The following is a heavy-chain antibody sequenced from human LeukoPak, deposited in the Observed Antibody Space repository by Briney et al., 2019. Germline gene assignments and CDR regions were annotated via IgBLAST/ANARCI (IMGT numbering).Heavy chain of an antibody. J-gene: IGHJ4*02. D-gene: IGHD1-26*01. CDR2: IYYSGST. V-gene: IGHV4-61*01. CDR1: GGSVNSGSYY. CDR3: ARAAYSGSYHSDY. Sequence: SETLSLTCTVSGGSVNSGSYYWNWIRQPPGKGLEWIGYIYYSGSTNYNPSLKSRVTISVDTPKNQFSLKLGSVTAADTAVYYCARAAYSGSYHSDYWGQGTLVTVSS.